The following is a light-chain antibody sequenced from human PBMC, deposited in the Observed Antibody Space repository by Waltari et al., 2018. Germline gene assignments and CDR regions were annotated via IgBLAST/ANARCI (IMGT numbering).Light chain of an antibody. V-gene: IGKV3D-15*01. J-gene: IGKJ2*01. Sequence: EIVMTQSPATLSVSPGERDTLSCRASQSVSSNLAWYQQKPCLAPRLLIYGAATRATGIPARFSGSGSGTEFTLTISSLQSEDFAVYYCQQYNNWPPYTFGQGTKLEIK. CDR2: GAA. CDR1: QSVSSN. CDR3: QQYNNWPPYT.